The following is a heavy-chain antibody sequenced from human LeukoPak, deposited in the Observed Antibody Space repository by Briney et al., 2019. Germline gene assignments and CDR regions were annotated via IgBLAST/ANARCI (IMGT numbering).Heavy chain of an antibody. CDR3: AKQYRAYASRNVFDY. V-gene: IGHV3-30*04. J-gene: IGHJ4*02. Sequence: PGGSLRLSCAASGFTFSSYAMHWVRQAPGKGLEWVAVISYDGSNKYYADSVKGRFTISRDNSKNTLYLQMNSLRTEDTAVYYCAKQYRAYASRNVFDYWGQGTLVTVSS. CDR2: ISYDGSNK. CDR1: GFTFSSYA. D-gene: IGHD5-18*01.